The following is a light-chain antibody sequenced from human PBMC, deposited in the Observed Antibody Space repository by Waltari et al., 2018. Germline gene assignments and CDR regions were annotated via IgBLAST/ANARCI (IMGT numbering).Light chain of an antibody. CDR3: NSYTSSSTRV. J-gene: IGLJ2*01. Sequence: QSALTQPASVSGSPGQSNTISCPGTNRDGGGYDYVSWYQQHPGKAPTLIIYDVSNRPSGVSNRFSGSKSGNTASLTISGLQAEDEADYYCNSYTSSSTRVFGGGTKLTVL. V-gene: IGLV2-14*03. CDR1: NRDGGGYDY. CDR2: DVS.